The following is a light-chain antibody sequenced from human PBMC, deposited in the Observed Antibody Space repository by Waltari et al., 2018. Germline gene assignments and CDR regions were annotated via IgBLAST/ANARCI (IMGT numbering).Light chain of an antibody. CDR3: QHYLKLPVT. Sequence: EIVLTQSPGTLSLSLGERATVSCRASQSVSRALAWYQQKPGQAPRLLIYGASTRATGSPDRFSGSGSGTDFSLTISRLGPDDFAVYYCQHYLKLPVTFGQGTTVEI. CDR1: QSVSRA. V-gene: IGKV3-20*01. CDR2: GAS. J-gene: IGKJ1*01.